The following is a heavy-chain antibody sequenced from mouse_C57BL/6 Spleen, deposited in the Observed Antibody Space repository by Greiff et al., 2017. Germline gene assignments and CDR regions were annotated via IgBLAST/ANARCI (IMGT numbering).Heavy chain of an antibody. Sequence: VQLQQSGPELVKPGASVKIPCKASGYTFTDYNMDWVKQSHGKSLEWIGDINPNNGGTIYNQKFKGKATLTVDKSSSTAYMELRSLTSEDTAVYYCARERTQLYYAMDYWGQGTSVTVSS. CDR3: ARERTQLYYAMDY. J-gene: IGHJ4*01. CDR2: INPNNGGT. D-gene: IGHD3-1*01. CDR1: GYTFTDYN. V-gene: IGHV1-18*01.